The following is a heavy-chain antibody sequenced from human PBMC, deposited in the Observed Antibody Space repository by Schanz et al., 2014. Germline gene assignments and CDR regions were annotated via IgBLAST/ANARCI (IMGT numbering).Heavy chain of an antibody. CDR3: AKGMGYCSGGTCYDYYYYGLDV. Sequence: DVQLLESGGGLVQPGGSLRLSCAASGFTFNSYAMTWVRQAPGKGLEWVSSISHSGGSKYYADSVKGRFTISRDNSENTLYLQMNSLSADDTAVFYCAKGMGYCSGGTCYDYYYYGLDVWGKGTTDIVSS. V-gene: IGHV3-23*01. J-gene: IGHJ6*04. CDR2: ISHSGGSK. D-gene: IGHD2-15*01. CDR1: GFTFNSYA.